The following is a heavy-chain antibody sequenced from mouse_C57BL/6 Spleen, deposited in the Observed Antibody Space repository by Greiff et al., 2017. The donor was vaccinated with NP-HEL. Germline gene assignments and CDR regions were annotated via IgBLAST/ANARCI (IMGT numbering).Heavy chain of an antibody. J-gene: IGHJ2*01. D-gene: IGHD2-3*01. V-gene: IGHV1-15*01. CDR2: IDPETGGT. Sequence: VQLQQSGAELVRPGASVTLSCKASGYTFTDYEMHWVKQTPVHGLEWIGAIDPETGGTAYNQKFKGKAILTADKSSSTAYMELRSLTSEDSAVYYCTRGGGYYVYFDYWGQGTTLTVSS. CDR3: TRGGGYYVYFDY. CDR1: GYTFTDYE.